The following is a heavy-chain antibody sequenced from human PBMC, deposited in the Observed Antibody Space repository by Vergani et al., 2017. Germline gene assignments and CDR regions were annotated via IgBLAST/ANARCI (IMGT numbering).Heavy chain of an antibody. CDR2: IYTSVST. Sequence: QVQLQESGPGLVKPSQTLSLTCTVSGGSISRGSYYWSWIRQPAGKGLEWIGRIYTSVSTNYNPSLKSRVTISVDTSKNQFSLKLSSVTAADTAVYYCARDRGGSSWYDAEYFQHWGQGTLVTVSS. V-gene: IGHV4-61*02. D-gene: IGHD6-13*01. J-gene: IGHJ1*01. CDR3: ARDRGGSSWYDAEYFQH. CDR1: GGSISRGSYY.